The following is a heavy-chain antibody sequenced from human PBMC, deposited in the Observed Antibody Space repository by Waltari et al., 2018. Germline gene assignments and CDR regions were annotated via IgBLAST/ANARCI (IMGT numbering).Heavy chain of an antibody. J-gene: IGHJ3*02. V-gene: IGHV3-23*01. CDR3: AKNQGYGIRNDAFDS. CDR2: ISGSSGSP. Sequence: EVQLLESGGGLVQHGGSLRLSCAASGFTFSSYAMSWVRQAPGKGLEWVSAISGSSGSPYYEYSVKGRFAISRDNSKNTLYLQRDSVGAEDTAVYYCAKNQGYGIRNDAFDSWGQGTMVSV. CDR1: GFTFSSYA. D-gene: IGHD4-17*01.